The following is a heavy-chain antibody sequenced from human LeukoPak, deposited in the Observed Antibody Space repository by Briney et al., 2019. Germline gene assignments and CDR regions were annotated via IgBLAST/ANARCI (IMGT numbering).Heavy chain of an antibody. V-gene: IGHV3-21*01. J-gene: IGHJ6*03. Sequence: GSLRLSCVASGFTLSSYNIKWVRQAPGKRLAWVSSISWRSSAIEYADSVKGRFTISRDIDQKSLYLQMNSLRVEDTGVDYCARVYTSTWYLGYLHMDVWGKGTTVTVSS. CDR1: GFTLSSYN. CDR3: ARVYTSTWYLGYLHMDV. CDR2: ISWRSSAI. D-gene: IGHD6-13*01.